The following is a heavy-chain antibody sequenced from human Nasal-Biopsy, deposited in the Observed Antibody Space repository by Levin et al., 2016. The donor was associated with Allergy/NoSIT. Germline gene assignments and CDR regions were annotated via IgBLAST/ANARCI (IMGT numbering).Heavy chain of an antibody. Sequence: GSLRLSCTASGFIFSTYAMNWVRLAPGKGLEWISAISGSGGDTYYADSVKGRFTISRDNSKNKLYLQMHSLRDEDTAVYFCAKDGDWSFDYWGQGTRVTVSS. J-gene: IGHJ4*02. CDR3: AKDGDWSFDY. CDR1: GFIFSTYA. V-gene: IGHV3-23*01. D-gene: IGHD2-21*02. CDR2: ISGSGGDT.